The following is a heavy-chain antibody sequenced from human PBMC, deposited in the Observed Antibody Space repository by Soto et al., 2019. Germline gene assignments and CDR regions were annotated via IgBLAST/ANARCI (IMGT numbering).Heavy chain of an antibody. J-gene: IGHJ3*02. D-gene: IGHD3-10*01. V-gene: IGHV4-34*01. CDR3: ASKFGELLADAFDI. Sequence: PGGSLRLSCAASGFIFRSYAMHWVRQTPGKGLQWIGQINHSGSANYNPSLKSRVTISVHTSSSQFSLELSSVTAADTAVYYCASKFGELLADAFDIWGQGTMVTVSS. CDR2: INHSGSA. CDR1: GFIFRSYA.